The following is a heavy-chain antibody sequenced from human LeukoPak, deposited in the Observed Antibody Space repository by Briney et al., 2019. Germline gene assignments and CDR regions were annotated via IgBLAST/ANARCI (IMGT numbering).Heavy chain of an antibody. CDR1: GGSISSGGYS. V-gene: IGHV4-30-2*01. J-gene: IGHJ4*02. CDR2: IYHSGST. D-gene: IGHD4-17*01. Sequence: SENLSLTCTVSGGSISSGGYSWSWIRQPPGKGLEWIGYIYHSGSTYYNPSLKSRVTISVDRSKNQFSLKLSSVTAADTAVYYCARFYGDYAIFDYWGQGTLVTVSS. CDR3: ARFYGDYAIFDY.